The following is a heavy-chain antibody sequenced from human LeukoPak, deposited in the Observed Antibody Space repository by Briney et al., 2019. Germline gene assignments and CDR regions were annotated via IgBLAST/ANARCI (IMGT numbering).Heavy chain of an antibody. V-gene: IGHV5-51*01. CDR1: GYTFSDYW. J-gene: IGHJ4*02. Sequence: GESLKISCQGSGYTFSDYWIGWVRQMPGKGLEWMEIIYPDDSDTRYSTSFQGQVTISADKSISTAYLQWSSLKVSHTAMYYCARRHTNGWFSYWGQGTLVTVSS. CDR3: ARRHTNGWFSY. CDR2: IYPDDSDT. D-gene: IGHD6-19*01.